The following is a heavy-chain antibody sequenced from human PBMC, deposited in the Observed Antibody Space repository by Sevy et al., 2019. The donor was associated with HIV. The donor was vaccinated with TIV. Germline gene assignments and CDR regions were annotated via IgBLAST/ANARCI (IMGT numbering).Heavy chain of an antibody. CDR1: GGSISSYY. CDR2: IYYSGST. CDR3: ARDQSYSSGWYGWFDP. V-gene: IGHV4-59*01. Sequence: SETLSLTCTVSGGSISSYYWSWIRQPPGKGLEWIGYIYYSGSTKYNPSLKSRVTISVDTSKNQFSLKLSSVTAADTAVYYCARDQSYSSGWYGWFDPWGQGTLVTVSS. J-gene: IGHJ5*02. D-gene: IGHD6-19*01.